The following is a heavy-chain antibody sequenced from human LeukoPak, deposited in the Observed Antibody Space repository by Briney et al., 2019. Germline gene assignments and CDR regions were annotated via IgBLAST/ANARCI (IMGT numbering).Heavy chain of an antibody. CDR2: ISRTGADT. D-gene: IGHD5-18*01. J-gene: IGHJ4*02. CDR3: AKGRTTWIQTEDY. CDR1: GFTFGTYD. Sequence: PGGSLRLSCAASGFTFGTYDMYWIRQAPGKGLECVASISRTGADTYTYYADSVKGRFTISRDSPKNTLYLQMNSLRAEDTAVYYCAKGRTTWIQTEDYWGQGTLVTVSS. V-gene: IGHV3-23*01.